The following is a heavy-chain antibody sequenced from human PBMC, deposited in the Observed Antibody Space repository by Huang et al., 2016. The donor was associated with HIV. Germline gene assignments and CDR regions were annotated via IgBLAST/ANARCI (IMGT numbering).Heavy chain of an antibody. Sequence: QVQLVQSGSELKVSCKASGYTFTNYGINWVRQAPEKGLEWMGWSNTNTWNTTFAKGFTGRFVFSLGTSASTAHLQISSLKAEDTGVYYCARDVREARDFWVTYNWFDPWGQGTLVTVSS. CDR1: GYTFTNYG. CDR3: ARDVREARDFWVTYNWFDP. D-gene: IGHD2-21*02. CDR2: SNTNTWNT. J-gene: IGHJ5*02. V-gene: IGHV7-4-1*02.